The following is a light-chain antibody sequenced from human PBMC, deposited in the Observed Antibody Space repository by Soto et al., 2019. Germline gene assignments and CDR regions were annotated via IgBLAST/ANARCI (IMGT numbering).Light chain of an antibody. CDR2: GTS. CDR1: ETVSSN. V-gene: IGKV3-15*01. J-gene: IGKJ1*01. Sequence: IVMTQSPATLSVSPGERATLSCRASETVSSNLAWYQRRPGQAPRLLIYGTSTRATGVPARFSGSGSEKEFTLTISSLQSEDFAVYYCQQYNNWPPWTFGQGTKVEIK. CDR3: QQYNNWPPWT.